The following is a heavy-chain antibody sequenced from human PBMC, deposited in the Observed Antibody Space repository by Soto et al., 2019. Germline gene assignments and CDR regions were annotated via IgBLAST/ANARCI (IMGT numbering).Heavy chain of an antibody. Sequence: EVQLVESGGGLVQPGGSLRLSCAASGFTFNSYWMNWVRQAPGKGLEWVANINQYGSEKYYVDSVKGRFTISRDNAKNSLYLQMNSLRTEDTAVYYCARGTIAAPGIDYWGQGTLGTVSS. D-gene: IGHD6-13*01. CDR1: GFTFNSYW. CDR3: ARGTIAAPGIDY. J-gene: IGHJ4*02. CDR2: INQYGSEK. V-gene: IGHV3-7*05.